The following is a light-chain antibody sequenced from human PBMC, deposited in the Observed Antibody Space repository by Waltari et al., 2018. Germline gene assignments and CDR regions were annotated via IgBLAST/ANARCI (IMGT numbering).Light chain of an antibody. CDR2: ETS. J-gene: IGKJ1*01. CDR1: QSVNRW. CDR3: QQYVNYWT. V-gene: IGKV1-5*03. Sequence: DIQMTQSPSTLSASVGVRVTITCRASQSVNRWLAWYQQKPGKAPELLIYETSNLESGVPSRFSGSGSGKEFTLTISSLQPDDFGTYYCQQYVNYWTFGQGTKVEIK.